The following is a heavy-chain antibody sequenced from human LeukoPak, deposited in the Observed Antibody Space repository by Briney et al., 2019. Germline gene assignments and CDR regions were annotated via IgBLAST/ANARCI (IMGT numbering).Heavy chain of an antibody. J-gene: IGHJ6*02. D-gene: IGHD5-12*01. CDR2: IKSKIDGGTK. V-gene: IGHV3-15*07. Sequence: GGSLRLSCAASDFTLSNAWMHWVRQAPGKGLERVGRIKSKIDGGTKDYAAPVKGRFTISRDDSKNTLYLQMNSLKSDDTAVYYCMGGYDWSHDYYGMDVWGQGTTVTVSS. CDR1: DFTLSNAW. CDR3: MGGYDWSHDYYGMDV.